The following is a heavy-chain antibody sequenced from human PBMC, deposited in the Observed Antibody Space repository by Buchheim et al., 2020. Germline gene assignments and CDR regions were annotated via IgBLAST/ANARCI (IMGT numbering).Heavy chain of an antibody. CDR3: AREPLFCGGDCSYFDY. CDR2: VDHHGNRQ. CDR1: GFLFSNYW. Sequence: EVLLVESGGGLVQPGGHLRLSCAASGFLFSNYWMTWVRQAPGKGLEWVASVDHHGNRQFYVGSVDGRFAIYRDNAKNSLYLQMSSLRADDTAVYYCAREPLFCGGDCSYFDYWGQGTL. D-gene: IGHD2-21*02. V-gene: IGHV3-7*01. J-gene: IGHJ4*02.